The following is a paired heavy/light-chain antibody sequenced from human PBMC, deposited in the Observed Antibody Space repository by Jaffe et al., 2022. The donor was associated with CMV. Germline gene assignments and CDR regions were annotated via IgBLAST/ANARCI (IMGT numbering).Heavy chain of an antibody. CDR2: ISKRDDIT. Sequence: EVQLLESGGGLVEPGESLRLSCAASGFTFKNYAMTWVRQAPGKGLEWVSVISKRDDITYYADSVKGRFTISRDNSNNILYLQLNGLRAEDTAVYFCARDQFPGGRQNTFFNMDVWGQGTTVTVSS. CDR1: GFTFKNYA. D-gene: IGHD3-16*01. CDR3: ARDQFPGGRQNTFFNMDV. J-gene: IGHJ6*02. V-gene: IGHV3-23*01.
Light chain of an antibody. CDR2: GAD. V-gene: IGKV3-15*01. Sequence: EIVMTQSPATLSVFPGDSASLSCRASQTVSTNLAWYQQKPGQPPRLLIYGADTRATGVPARFSGSGSGTEFTLTISSLQSEDFAVYYCLQYSNWPPYTFGQGTKLQIK. CDR1: QTVSTN. J-gene: IGKJ2*01. CDR3: LQYSNWPPYT.